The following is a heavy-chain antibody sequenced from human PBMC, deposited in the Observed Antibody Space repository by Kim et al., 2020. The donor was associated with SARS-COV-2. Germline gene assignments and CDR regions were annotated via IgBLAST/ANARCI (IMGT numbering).Heavy chain of an antibody. D-gene: IGHD3-3*01. V-gene: IGHV6-1*01. Sequence: NDYAVSVKSRITINPDTAKIQFSLQLNSVTPEDTAVYYCARDGSGDAFDIWGQGTMVTVSS. J-gene: IGHJ3*02. CDR3: ARDGSGDAFDI. CDR2: N.